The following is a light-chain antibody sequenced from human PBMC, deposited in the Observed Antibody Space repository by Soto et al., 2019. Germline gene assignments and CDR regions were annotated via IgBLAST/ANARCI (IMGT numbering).Light chain of an antibody. CDR3: QQFNNRPPWT. CDR1: QSVSTY. J-gene: IGKJ1*01. Sequence: EIVLTQSPATLSLSPGERATLSCRASQSVSTYLAWFQQKPGQAPRLPIYGASNRATGISARFSGSGSGTDFTLTISSLEPEDFAVYYCQQFNNRPPWTFGQGTKVDIK. CDR2: GAS. V-gene: IGKV3-11*01.